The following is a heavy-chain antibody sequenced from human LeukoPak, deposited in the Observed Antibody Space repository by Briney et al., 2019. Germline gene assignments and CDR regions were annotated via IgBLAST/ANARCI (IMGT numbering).Heavy chain of an antibody. J-gene: IGHJ3*02. CDR1: GYTFTNSY. D-gene: IGHD5-24*01. CDR3: ARIRDGYNDAYDI. V-gene: IGHV1-46*01. CDR2: INPDGGNT. Sequence: ASVKVSCKASGYTFTNSYIHWVRQAPGQVLEWMGLINPDGGNTDYAQNFQGRVTLTRDTSTSTVYMELSSLRSEDTAIYYCARIRDGYNDAYDIWGQGTVVTVPS.